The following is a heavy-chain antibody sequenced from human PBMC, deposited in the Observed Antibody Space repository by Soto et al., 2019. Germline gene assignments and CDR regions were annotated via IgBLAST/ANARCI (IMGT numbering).Heavy chain of an antibody. D-gene: IGHD2-2*01. CDR2: INAGNGNT. J-gene: IGHJ5*02. V-gene: IGHV1-3*01. CDR1: GYTFTTHT. Sequence: ASVKVSCKASGYTFTTHTMHWVRQAPGQRLEWMGWINAGNGNTKYSQKFQGRATITRDTSASAAYMELSSPRSEDTAVYYCARDYEVIVPAAYWFDPWGQGTLVTVSP. CDR3: ARDYEVIVPAAYWFDP.